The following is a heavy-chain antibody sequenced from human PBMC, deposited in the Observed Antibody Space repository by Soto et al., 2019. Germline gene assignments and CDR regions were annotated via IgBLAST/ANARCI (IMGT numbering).Heavy chain of an antibody. D-gene: IGHD3-10*01. Sequence: VHLVQSGAEVKKPGASVKVSCKASGYTFTNYDINWVRQAPGQGLEWMGWISTYTGNTNYAQKLQGRVTMTTDTSTSTAYMELRSLRSDDTAVYYCARGYYYGSGRPTPGGMDVWGQGTTFTFSS. CDR2: ISTYTGNT. CDR1: GYTFTNYD. V-gene: IGHV1-18*01. CDR3: ARGYYYGSGRPTPGGMDV. J-gene: IGHJ6*02.